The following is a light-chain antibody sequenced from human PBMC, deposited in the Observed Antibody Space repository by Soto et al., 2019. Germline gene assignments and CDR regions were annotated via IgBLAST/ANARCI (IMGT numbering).Light chain of an antibody. CDR2: DAS. Sequence: DIQMTQSPSTLSASVGDRVTITWRASQGIVRWLAWYQQKPGKAPKLLIYDASSLESGVPSRFSGSGSGTDFTLTISSLQPEDFATYYCQQSYSTPRITFGQGTRLEIK. J-gene: IGKJ5*01. CDR1: QGIVRW. V-gene: IGKV1-5*01. CDR3: QQSYSTPRIT.